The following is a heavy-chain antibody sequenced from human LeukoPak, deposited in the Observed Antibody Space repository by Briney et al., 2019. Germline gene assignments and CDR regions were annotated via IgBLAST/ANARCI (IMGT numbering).Heavy chain of an antibody. J-gene: IGHJ4*02. V-gene: IGHV4-59*01. CDR3: ARDPGYSSGWYSIGD. CDR1: GGSISSYY. Sequence: PSETLSLTCTVSGGSISSYYWSWIRQPPGKGLEWIGYIYYSGSTNYNPSLKSRVTISVDTSKNRFSLKLSSVTAADTAVYYCARDPGYSSGWYSIGDWGQGTLVTVSS. D-gene: IGHD6-19*01. CDR2: IYYSGST.